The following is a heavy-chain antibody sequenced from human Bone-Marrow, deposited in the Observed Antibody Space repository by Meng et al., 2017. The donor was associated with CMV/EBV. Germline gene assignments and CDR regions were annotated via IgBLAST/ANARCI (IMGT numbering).Heavy chain of an antibody. CDR3: ARGIILVASGSHHYYGLDV. CDR2: INPNSGGT. D-gene: IGHD2-8*02. Sequence: ASVKVSCKASGYTFTGYYMHWVRQAPGQGLEWMGWINPNSGGTNYAQKFQGRVTMTRDTSISTAYMELSRLRSDDTAVYYCARGIILVASGSHHYYGLDVWGQGTTVTV. CDR1: GYTFTGYY. J-gene: IGHJ6*02. V-gene: IGHV1-2*02.